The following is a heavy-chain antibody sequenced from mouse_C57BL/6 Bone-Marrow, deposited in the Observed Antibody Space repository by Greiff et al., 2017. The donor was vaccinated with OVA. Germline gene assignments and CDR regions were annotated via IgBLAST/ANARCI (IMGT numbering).Heavy chain of an antibody. J-gene: IGHJ2*01. V-gene: IGHV5-4*01. D-gene: IGHD2-3*01. CDR2: ISDGGSYT. CDR1: GFTFSSYA. Sequence: EVQGVESGGGLVKPGGSLKLSCAASGFTFSSYAMSWVRQTPEKRLEWVATISDGGSYTYYPDNVKGRFTISRVNAKNNLYLQMSHLKSEDTAMYYCARDGWLLLRFDYWGQGTTLTVSS. CDR3: ARDGWLLLRFDY.